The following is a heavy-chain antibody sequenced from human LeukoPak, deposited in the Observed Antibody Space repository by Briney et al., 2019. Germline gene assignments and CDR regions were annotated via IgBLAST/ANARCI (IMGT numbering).Heavy chain of an antibody. CDR1: GFTFSSYG. CDR3: ARDLGQYYDTSDNWFDP. J-gene: IGHJ5*02. V-gene: IGHV3-30*03. D-gene: IGHD3-22*01. CDR2: ISYDATNK. Sequence: GGSLRLSCAASGFTFSSYGMHWVRQAPGKGLEWVALISYDATNKYCADSVKGRFTISRDNAKNTLNLQMNSLRAEDTAVYYCARDLGQYYDTSDNWFDPWGQGTLVTVSS.